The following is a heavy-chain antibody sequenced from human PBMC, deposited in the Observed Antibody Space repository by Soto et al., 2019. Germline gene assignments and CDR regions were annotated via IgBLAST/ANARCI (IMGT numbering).Heavy chain of an antibody. CDR2: FYYSEST. D-gene: IGHD2-2*01. V-gene: IGHV4-39*01. CDR1: GGSISSGPYS. J-gene: IGHJ6*02. CDR3: ARLGGYCSSSSCYGYYGMDV. Sequence: AETLSLTCTVLGGSISSGPYSWGWIRQPPGEGREGIGTFYYSESTYSNPSLESRVTISVDTSKNQSSLKVTSVTVADTAVYYCARLGGYCSSSSCYGYYGMDVWGQGTTVTVSS.